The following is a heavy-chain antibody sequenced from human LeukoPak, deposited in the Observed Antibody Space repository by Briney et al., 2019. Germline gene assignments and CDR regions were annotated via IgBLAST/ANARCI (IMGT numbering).Heavy chain of an antibody. D-gene: IGHD3-10*01. CDR3: ARGPFLPRGMVRGVMDDY. Sequence: ASVKVSCKASGYTFTSYDINWVRQATGQGLEWMGWMNPNSGNTGYAQKFQGRVTMTRNTSISTAYMELSSLRSEDTAVYYCARGPFLPRGMVRGVMDDYWGQGTLVTVSS. CDR1: GYTFTSYD. J-gene: IGHJ4*02. CDR2: MNPNSGNT. V-gene: IGHV1-8*01.